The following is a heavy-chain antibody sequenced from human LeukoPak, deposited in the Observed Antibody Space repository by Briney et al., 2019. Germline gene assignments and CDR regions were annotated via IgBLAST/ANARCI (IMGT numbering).Heavy chain of an antibody. CDR2: IIPIFGTA. J-gene: IGHJ4*02. V-gene: IGHV1-69*13. CDR1: GGTFSSYA. D-gene: IGHD6-13*01. Sequence: SVKVSCKASGGTFSSYAISWVRQAPGQGLEWMGGIIPIFGTANYAQKFQGRVTITADESTSTAYMELSSLRSEDTAVYYCARLGQQLVGVDYFDYWGQGTLVTVSS. CDR3: ARLGQQLVGVDYFDY.